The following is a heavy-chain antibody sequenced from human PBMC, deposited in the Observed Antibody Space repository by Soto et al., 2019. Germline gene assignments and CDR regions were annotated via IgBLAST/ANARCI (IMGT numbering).Heavy chain of an antibody. CDR3: AGELLAQSYYYYMDV. V-gene: IGHV3-23*01. CDR1: GFTFSNYA. D-gene: IGHD3-10*01. CDR2: LSGSGGRT. J-gene: IGHJ6*03. Sequence: EVQLLESGGGLVQPGGSLRLSCAASGFTFSNYAMSWVRQSPGKGLEWVSGLSGSGGRTYYADSVMGRFTISRDNSKNTLYLQMTSLRAEDTAIYFCAGELLAQSYYYYMDVWGKGTTVTVSS.